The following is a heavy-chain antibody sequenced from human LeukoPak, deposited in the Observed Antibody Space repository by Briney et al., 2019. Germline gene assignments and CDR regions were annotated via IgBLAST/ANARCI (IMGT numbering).Heavy chain of an antibody. CDR1: GYTFTSYA. J-gene: IGHJ4*02. CDR2: INAGTSNT. Sequence: ASVKISCKASGYTFTSYAMHWVRQAPGQRLEWMGWINAGTSNTKYSQKFQGRVTITRDTSASTAYMELSSLRSEDTAVYYCARDQGSGSPDLSPDYWGQGTLVTVSS. V-gene: IGHV1-3*01. D-gene: IGHD1-26*01. CDR3: ARDQGSGSPDLSPDY.